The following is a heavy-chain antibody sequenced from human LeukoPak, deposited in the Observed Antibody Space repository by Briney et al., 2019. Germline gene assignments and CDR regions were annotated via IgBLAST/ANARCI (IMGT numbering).Heavy chain of an antibody. J-gene: IGHJ4*02. V-gene: IGHV1-18*01. CDR2: ISVYNGNT. CDR3: ARDLFPSQTYYYDSSGSVDY. D-gene: IGHD3-22*01. CDR1: GYTFTSYG. Sequence: GASVKVSCKASGYTFTSYGISWVRQAPGQGLEWMGWISVYNGNTNYAQKLQGRVTMTTDTSTSTAYMELRSLRSDDTAVYYCARDLFPSQTYYYDSSGSVDYWGQGTLVTVSS.